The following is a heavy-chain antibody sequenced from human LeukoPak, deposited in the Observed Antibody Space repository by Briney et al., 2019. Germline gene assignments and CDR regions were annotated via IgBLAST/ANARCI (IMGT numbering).Heavy chain of an antibody. V-gene: IGHV3-23*01. D-gene: IGHD5-24*01. J-gene: IGHJ4*02. CDR3: AKRGMTTIKEGFDY. Sequence: PGGSRRLSCAASGFTFSTYAMSWVRQAPGKGLQWVSAISSSGGSTYYADSVKGRFTISRDNSKNTLYLQMNSLRAEDTAVYYCAKRGMTTIKEGFDYWGQGTLVTVSS. CDR1: GFTFSTYA. CDR2: ISSSGGST.